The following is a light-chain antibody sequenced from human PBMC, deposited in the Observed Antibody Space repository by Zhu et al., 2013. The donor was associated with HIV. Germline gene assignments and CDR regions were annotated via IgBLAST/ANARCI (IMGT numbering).Light chain of an antibody. V-gene: IGKV3-20*01. CDR3: QQYGSSPLT. CDR1: QSVRSSY. Sequence: EIVLTQSPGTLSLSPGERVTLSCRASQSVRSSYLAWYQQKPGQAPRLLIYGASYRATGIPDRFSGSGSGTDFTLSISRLEPEDFAVYYCQQYGSSPLTFGGGTTVEIK. CDR2: GAS. J-gene: IGKJ4*01.